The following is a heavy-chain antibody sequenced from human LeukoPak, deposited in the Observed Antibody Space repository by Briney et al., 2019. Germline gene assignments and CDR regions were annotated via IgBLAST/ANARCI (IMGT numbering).Heavy chain of an antibody. V-gene: IGHV1-69*05. J-gene: IGHJ3*02. Sequence: GASVKVSCKASGGTFSSYAISWVRQAPGQGLEWMGGIIPIFGTANYAQKFQGRVTITTDESTSTAYMELSSLRSEGTAVYYCSAWKEVVPAAPYAFDIWGQGTMVTVSS. CDR3: SAWKEVVPAAPYAFDI. CDR2: IIPIFGTA. D-gene: IGHD2-2*01. CDR1: GGTFSSYA.